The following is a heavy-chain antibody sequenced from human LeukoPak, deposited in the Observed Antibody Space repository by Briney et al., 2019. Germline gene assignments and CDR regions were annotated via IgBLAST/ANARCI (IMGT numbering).Heavy chain of an antibody. Sequence: GGSLRLSCAASGFTFSSYEMNWVRQAPGKGLEWVSYISSSGSTIYYADSVKGRFTISRDNAKNSLYLHMNSLRAEDTAVYYCVRVRDPEYYYGSGRVNWFDPWGQGTLVTVSS. J-gene: IGHJ5*02. CDR1: GFTFSSYE. D-gene: IGHD3-10*01. CDR3: VRVRDPEYYYGSGRVNWFDP. CDR2: ISSSGSTI. V-gene: IGHV3-48*03.